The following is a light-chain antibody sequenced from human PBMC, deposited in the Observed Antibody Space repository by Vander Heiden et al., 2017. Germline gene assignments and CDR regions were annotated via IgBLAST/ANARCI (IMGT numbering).Light chain of an antibody. CDR2: DAS. CDR3: QQRSNWPQVT. J-gene: IGKJ5*01. Sequence: DIVLTHLPATLSLSPGERATLSCRASQSVSSYLAWYQQKPGQAPRLLIYDASNRATGIPARFSGSGSGTDFTLTISSLEPEDFAVYYCQQRSNWPQVTFGQGTRLEIK. V-gene: IGKV3-11*01. CDR1: QSVSSY.